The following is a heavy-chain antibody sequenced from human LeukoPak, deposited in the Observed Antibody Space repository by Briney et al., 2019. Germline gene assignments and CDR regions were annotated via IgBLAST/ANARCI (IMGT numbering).Heavy chain of an antibody. J-gene: IGHJ4*02. CDR1: GFTVSSNY. CDR2: ISSSGSTI. V-gene: IGHV3-11*01. D-gene: IGHD3-10*01. CDR3: ASTSGSGNPY. Sequence: GGSLRLSCAASGFTVSSNYMSWVRQAPGKGLEWVSYISSSGSTIYYADSVKGRFTISRDNAKNSLYLQMNSLRAEDTAVYYCASTSGSGNPYWGQGTLVTVSS.